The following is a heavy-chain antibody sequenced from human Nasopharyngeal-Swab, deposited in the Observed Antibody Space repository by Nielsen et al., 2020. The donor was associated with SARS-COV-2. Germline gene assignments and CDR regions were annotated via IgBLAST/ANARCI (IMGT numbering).Heavy chain of an antibody. V-gene: IGHV1-18*01. D-gene: IGHD6-13*01. J-gene: IGHJ4*02. Sequence: ASVKVSCKASGYTFTSYGISWVRQAPGQGLEWMEWISAYSGNTNYAQKLQGRVTMTRDTSTSTVYMELSSLRSEDTAVYYCARDQASIAAMAYWGQGTLVTVSS. CDR1: GYTFTSYG. CDR3: ARDQASIAAMAY. CDR2: ISAYSGNT.